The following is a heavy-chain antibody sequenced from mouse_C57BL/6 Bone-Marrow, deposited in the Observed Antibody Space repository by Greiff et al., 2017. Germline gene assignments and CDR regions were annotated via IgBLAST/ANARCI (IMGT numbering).Heavy chain of an antibody. J-gene: IGHJ4*01. CDR1: GYTFTSYD. D-gene: IGHD1-1*01. V-gene: IGHV1-85*01. Sequence: QVQLQQSGPELVKPGASVQLSCKASGYTFTSYDINWVKQRPGQGLEWIGWIYPRDGSTKYNEKFKGKATLTVDTSSSTAYMELHSLTSEDSAVYFCYYYGSSPYYYAMDYWGQGTSVTVSS. CDR2: IYPRDGST. CDR3: YYYGSSPYYYAMDY.